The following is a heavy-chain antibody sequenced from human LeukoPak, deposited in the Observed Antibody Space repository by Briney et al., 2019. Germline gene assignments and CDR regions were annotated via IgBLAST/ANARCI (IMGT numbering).Heavy chain of an antibody. J-gene: IGHJ4*02. D-gene: IGHD2-8*01. V-gene: IGHV1-18*01. CDR3: AGQSPGYCTNGVCYPVDY. Sequence: GASVKVSCKASGYTFTSYGISWVRQAPGQGLEWMGWISAYNGNTNYAQKLQGRVTMTTDTSTSTAYMELRSLRSDDTAVYCCAGQSPGYCTNGVCYPVDYWGQGTLVTVSS. CDR1: GYTFTSYG. CDR2: ISAYNGNT.